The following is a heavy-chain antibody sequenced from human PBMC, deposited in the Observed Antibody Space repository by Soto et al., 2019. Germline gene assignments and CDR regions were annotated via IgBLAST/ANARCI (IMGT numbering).Heavy chain of an antibody. CDR2: IDPSDSYT. Sequence: RGESLKISCKGSGYTFTSYWITWVRQMPGKGLEWMGRIDPSDSYTNYSPSFQGHVTISADKSISTAYLQWSSLKASDTAMYYCARNRGGTLDYWGQGTLVTVSS. D-gene: IGHD2-15*01. V-gene: IGHV5-10-1*01. CDR1: GYTFTSYW. CDR3: ARNRGGTLDY. J-gene: IGHJ4*02.